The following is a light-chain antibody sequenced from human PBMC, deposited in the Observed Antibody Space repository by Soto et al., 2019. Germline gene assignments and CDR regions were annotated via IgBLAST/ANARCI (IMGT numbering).Light chain of an antibody. J-gene: IGLJ1*01. V-gene: IGLV1-44*01. CDR3: AAWDDSLNGYYV. CDR1: SSNIGSNT. Sequence: HSVLTQPPSASGTPGQRVTISCSGSSSNIGSNTVNWYQQLPGTAPKLLIYSNNQRPSGAPDRVSGSKSGTSASLAISGLQSEDEADYYCAAWDDSLNGYYVFGSGTKLNVL. CDR2: SNN.